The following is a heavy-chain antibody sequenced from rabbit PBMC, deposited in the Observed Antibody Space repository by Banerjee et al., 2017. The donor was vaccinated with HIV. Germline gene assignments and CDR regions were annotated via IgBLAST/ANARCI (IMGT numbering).Heavy chain of an antibody. Sequence: QQQLEESGGGLVKPGGTLTLTCKASGIDFNTYYYMCWVRQAPGKGLELIGCIYTGSGSTYYASWVNGRFTISRSTSLNTVTLKMTSLTAADTATYFCARGSDCTYGYTDCAFRLWGPGTLVTVS. CDR3: ARGSDCTYGYTDCAFRL. CDR2: IYTGSGST. CDR1: GIDFNTYYY. V-gene: IGHV1S43*01. J-gene: IGHJ4*01. D-gene: IGHD6-1*01.